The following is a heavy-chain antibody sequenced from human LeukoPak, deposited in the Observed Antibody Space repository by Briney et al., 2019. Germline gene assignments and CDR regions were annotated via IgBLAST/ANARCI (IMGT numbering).Heavy chain of an antibody. CDR2: IYYTGST. CDR1: GGSISSSSYY. V-gene: IGHV4-61*01. CDR3: ARDSGYGSGID. D-gene: IGHD3-10*01. Sequence: SETLSLTCTVSGGSISSSSYYWGWIRQPPGKGLEWIGYIYYTGSTNYNPSLKSRVTISVDTSKNQFSLKLSSVTAADTAVYYCARDSGYGSGIDWGQGTLVTVSS. J-gene: IGHJ4*02.